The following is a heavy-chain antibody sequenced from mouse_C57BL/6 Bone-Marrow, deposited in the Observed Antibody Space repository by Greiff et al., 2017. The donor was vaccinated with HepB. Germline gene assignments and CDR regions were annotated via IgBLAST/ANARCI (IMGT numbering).Heavy chain of an antibody. V-gene: IGHV1-12*01. J-gene: IGHJ4*01. CDR3: ARWVTTIYYYAMDY. CDR2: IYPGNGDT. Sequence: QSGAELVRPGASVKMSCKASGYTFTSYNMHWVKQTPRQGLEWIGAIYPGNGDTSYNQKFKGKATLTVDKSSSTAYMQLSSLTSEDSEVYFCARWVTTIYYYAMDYWGQGTSVTVSS. CDR1: GYTFTSYN. D-gene: IGHD2-1*01.